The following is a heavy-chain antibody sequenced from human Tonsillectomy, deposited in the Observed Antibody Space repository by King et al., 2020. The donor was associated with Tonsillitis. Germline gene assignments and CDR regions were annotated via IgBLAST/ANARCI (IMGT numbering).Heavy chain of an antibody. Sequence: DVQLVQSGAEVKKPGESLRISCKGSGYRFTSYWISWVRQMPGKGLEWMGRIDPSDSYTNYSPSFQGHVTISADKSISTAYLQWSSLKASDTAMYYCARLERLSGAYYYYMDVWGKGTTVTVSS. J-gene: IGHJ6*03. CDR3: ARLERLSGAYYYYMDV. CDR2: IDPSDSYT. CDR1: GYRFTSYW. D-gene: IGHD1-1*01. V-gene: IGHV5-10-1*03.